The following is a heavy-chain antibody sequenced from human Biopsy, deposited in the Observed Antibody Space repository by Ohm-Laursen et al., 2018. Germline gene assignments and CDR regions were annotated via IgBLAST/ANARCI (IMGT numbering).Heavy chain of an antibody. Sequence: SVSVSCQAPTGTFNSYGIIWVRQAPGQGLEWMGRIIPSLRTTAYAQTFLGRVTVTADSPTSTVDMELTSLTSDDPAVYFCAREAIGYQLPCDDWGQGTLVTVSS. CDR3: AREAIGYQLPCDD. V-gene: IGHV1-69*11. D-gene: IGHD2-2*01. CDR1: TGTFNSYG. J-gene: IGHJ4*02. CDR2: IIPSLRTT.